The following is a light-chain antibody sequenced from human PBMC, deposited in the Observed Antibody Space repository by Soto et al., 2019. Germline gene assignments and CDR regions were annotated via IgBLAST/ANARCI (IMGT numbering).Light chain of an antibody. V-gene: IGKV1D-16*01. CDR2: AAS. Sequence: IQMTQSPSSLSASGGDRVTITFRASHGITNSLAWYQQKPEKAPKSLIYAASSLQSGVPSRFSGSGSGADFTLTISSLQPEDFATYYCQQYNSWPVTFGQGTRLEIK. CDR3: QQYNSWPVT. J-gene: IGKJ5*01. CDR1: HGITNS.